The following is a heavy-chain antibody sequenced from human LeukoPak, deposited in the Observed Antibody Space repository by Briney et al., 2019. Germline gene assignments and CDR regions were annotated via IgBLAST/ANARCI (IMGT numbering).Heavy chain of an antibody. V-gene: IGHV3-23*01. D-gene: IGHD6-13*01. CDR3: AKSPIWTATAIHGYYYYMDV. Sequence: GGSLRLSCAASGFTFSSYAMSWVRQAPGKGLEWVSAISGSGGSTYYADSVKGRFTISRDNSKNTLYLQMNSLRAEDTAVYYCAKSPIWTATAIHGYYYYMDVWGKGTTVTVSS. J-gene: IGHJ6*03. CDR2: ISGSGGST. CDR1: GFTFSSYA.